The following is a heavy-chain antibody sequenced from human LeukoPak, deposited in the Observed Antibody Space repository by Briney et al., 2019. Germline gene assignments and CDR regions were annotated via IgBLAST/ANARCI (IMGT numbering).Heavy chain of an antibody. Sequence: PGGSLRLSCAASGFTFSSYWMSWVRQAPGKGLEWVANIKQDGSEKYYVDSVKGRFTISRDNAKNSLYLQMNSLRAEDTAVYYCARDQDYGGNSVGGTWYFDLWGRGTLVTVSS. D-gene: IGHD4-23*01. CDR1: GFTFSSYW. CDR2: IKQDGSEK. CDR3: ARDQDYGGNSVGGTWYFDL. J-gene: IGHJ2*01. V-gene: IGHV3-7*01.